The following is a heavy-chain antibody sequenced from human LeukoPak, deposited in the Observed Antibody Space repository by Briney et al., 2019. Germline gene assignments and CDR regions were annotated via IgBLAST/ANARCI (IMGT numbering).Heavy chain of an antibody. CDR3: ARDVNPNLYGDYENWFDP. CDR2: ISYDGSNK. D-gene: IGHD4-17*01. Sequence: PGRSLRLSCAASGFTFSSYAMHWVRQAPGKGLEWVALISYDGSNKYYADSVKARFIISRDNSKNTVYLQMNSLRAEDTAVYYCARDVNPNLYGDYENWFDPWGQGTLVTVSS. V-gene: IGHV3-30*04. CDR1: GFTFSSYA. J-gene: IGHJ5*02.